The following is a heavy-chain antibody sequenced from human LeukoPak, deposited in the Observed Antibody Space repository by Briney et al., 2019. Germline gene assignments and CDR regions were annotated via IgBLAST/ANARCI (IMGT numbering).Heavy chain of an antibody. D-gene: IGHD2-15*01. CDR2: ITNSVRTT. Sequence: GGSLRLSCAASGFTFSDYYMSWIRQAPGKGLEWVSYITNSVRTTYYADSVKGRFTISRDNAKNSLYLQMNSLRVEDTAVYYCARDRGYCSGGSCLGYYMDVWGKGTTVTVSS. V-gene: IGHV3-11*04. CDR1: GFTFSDYY. J-gene: IGHJ6*03. CDR3: ARDRGYCSGGSCLGYYMDV.